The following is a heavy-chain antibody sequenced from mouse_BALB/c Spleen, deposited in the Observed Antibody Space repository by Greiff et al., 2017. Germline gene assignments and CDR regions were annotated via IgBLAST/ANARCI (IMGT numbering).Heavy chain of an antibody. D-gene: IGHD2-10*02. CDR2: INPSNGGT. CDR1: GYTFTSYY. J-gene: IGHJ4*01. V-gene: IGHV1S81*02. Sequence: VQGVESGAELVKPGASVKLSCKASGYTFTSYYMYWVKQRPGQGLEWIGEINPSNGGTNFNEKFKSKATLTVDKSSSTAYMQLSSLTSEDSAVYYCAREEGYGNYDAMDYWGQGTSVTVSS. CDR3: AREEGYGNYDAMDY.